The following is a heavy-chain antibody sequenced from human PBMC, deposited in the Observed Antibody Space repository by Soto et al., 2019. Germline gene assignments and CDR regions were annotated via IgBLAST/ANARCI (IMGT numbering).Heavy chain of an antibody. Sequence: AGGSLRLSCAASGFTFSSYAMSWVHQAPGKGLEWVSAISGSGGSTYYADSVKGRFTISRDNSKNTLYLQMNSLRAEDTAVYYCAKGSLAAAGYGLDVWGQGTTVTVSS. V-gene: IGHV3-23*01. CDR2: ISGSGGST. J-gene: IGHJ6*02. CDR1: GFTFSSYA. D-gene: IGHD6-13*01. CDR3: AKGSLAAAGYGLDV.